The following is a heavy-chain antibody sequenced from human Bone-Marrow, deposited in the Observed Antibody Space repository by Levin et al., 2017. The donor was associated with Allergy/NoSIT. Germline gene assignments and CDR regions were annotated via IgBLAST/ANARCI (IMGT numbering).Heavy chain of an antibody. CDR2: LNPNSGNT. J-gene: IGHJ3*02. D-gene: IGHD2-2*02. CDR1: GYSFSSYD. V-gene: IGHV1-8*01. CDR3: ARGLLLYPHAFDI. Sequence: GESLKISCKATGYSFSSYDINWVRQATGQGPEWMGWLNPNSGNTVLAQKFQGRVTLTRNTSISTAYLELSSLRDDDTALYYCARGLLLYPHAFDIWGQGTVVTVSS.